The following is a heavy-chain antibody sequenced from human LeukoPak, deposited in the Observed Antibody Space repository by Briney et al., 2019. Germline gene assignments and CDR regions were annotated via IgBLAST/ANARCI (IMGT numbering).Heavy chain of an antibody. Sequence: GGSLRLSCAASGFTFSSYAMHWVRQAPGKGLEWVAVISYDGSNKYYADSVKGRFTISRDNSKNTLYLQMNSLRAEDTAVYYCAREENYYDSSGLKGGAFDIWGQGTMVTVSS. D-gene: IGHD3-22*01. CDR3: AREENYYDSSGLKGGAFDI. CDR2: ISYDGSNK. CDR1: GFTFSSYA. J-gene: IGHJ3*02. V-gene: IGHV3-30-3*01.